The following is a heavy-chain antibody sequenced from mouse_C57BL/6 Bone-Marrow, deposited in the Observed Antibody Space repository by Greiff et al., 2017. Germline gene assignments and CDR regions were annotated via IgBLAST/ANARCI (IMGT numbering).Heavy chain of an antibody. CDR3: ARDRYYGSSSAWFAY. V-gene: IGHV5-4*01. CDR1: GFTFSSYA. J-gene: IGHJ3*01. D-gene: IGHD1-1*01. Sequence: EVMLVESGGGLVKPGGSLKLSCAASGFTFSSYAMSWVRQTPEKRLEWVATISDGGSYTYYPDNVKGRFTISRDNAKNNLYLQMSHLKSEDTAMFYGARDRYYGSSSAWFAYWGQGTLVTVSA. CDR2: ISDGGSYT.